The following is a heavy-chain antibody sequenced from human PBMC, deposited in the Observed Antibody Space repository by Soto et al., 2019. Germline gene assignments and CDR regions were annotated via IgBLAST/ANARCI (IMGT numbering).Heavy chain of an antibody. V-gene: IGHV3-23*01. CDR2: ISGSGGST. CDR1: GFTFSSYA. D-gene: IGHD3-16*02. Sequence: EVQLLESGGGLVQPGGSLRLSCAASGFTFSSYAMSWVRQAPGKGLEWVSAISGSGGSTYYADSVKGRFTISRDNSKNTLYLQMNSLRAEDTAVYYCAKASPCDYVWGSYRYRIDYWGQGTMVTVSS. J-gene: IGHJ4*02. CDR3: AKASPCDYVWGSYRYRIDY.